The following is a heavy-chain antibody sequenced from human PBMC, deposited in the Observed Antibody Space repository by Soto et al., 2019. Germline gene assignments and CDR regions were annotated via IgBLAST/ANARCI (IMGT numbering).Heavy chain of an antibody. D-gene: IGHD2-2*01. CDR1: GGSISSGNYY. J-gene: IGHJ6*02. CDR2: IYYSGST. CDR3: ARGPYCISTSCYPGYYYGMDV. Sequence: SETLSLTCTVSGGSISSGNYYWSWIRQPPGKGLEWIGYIYYSGSTYYNPSLKSRVTISVDTSKNQFSLKLSSVTAADTAVYYCARGPYCISTSCYPGYYYGMDVWGQGTTVTVSS. V-gene: IGHV4-30-4*01.